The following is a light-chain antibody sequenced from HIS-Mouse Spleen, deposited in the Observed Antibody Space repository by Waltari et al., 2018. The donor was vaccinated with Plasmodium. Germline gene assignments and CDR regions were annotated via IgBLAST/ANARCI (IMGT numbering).Light chain of an antibody. J-gene: IGLJ1*01. Sequence: QSALTQPASESGSPGQSITISCTGTSSDVGSYNLVSWYQQHPGKAPKLMIYEGSKRPSGVSNRFSGSKSGNTASLTISGLQAEDEADYYCCSYAGSSTYVFVTGTKVTVL. CDR3: CSYAGSSTYV. V-gene: IGLV2-23*01. CDR1: SSDVGSYNL. CDR2: EGS.